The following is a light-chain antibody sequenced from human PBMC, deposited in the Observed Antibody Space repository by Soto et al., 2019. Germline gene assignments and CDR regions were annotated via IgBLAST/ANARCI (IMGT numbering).Light chain of an antibody. CDR1: QSVSTRY. V-gene: IGKV3-20*01. Sequence: ESMLTQSPGTLSLSPGERATLSCRASQSVSTRYLAWYQQEPGQAPRLLIYGASIRAGGSPDRFSGSGSGTHFNRIISRLEPEDFAVYYCHQFGSSPLAFTFGQGTKLEI. CDR3: HQFGSSPLAFT. J-gene: IGKJ2*01. CDR2: GAS.